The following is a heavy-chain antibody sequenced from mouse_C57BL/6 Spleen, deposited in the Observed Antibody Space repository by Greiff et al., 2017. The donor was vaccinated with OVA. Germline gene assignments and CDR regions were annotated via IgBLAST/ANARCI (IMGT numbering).Heavy chain of an antibody. J-gene: IGHJ4*01. Sequence: VQLKESGGDLVKPGGSLKLSCAASGFTFSSYGMSWVRQTPDKRLEWVATISSGGSYTYYPDSVKGRFTISRDNAKNTLYLQMSSLKSEDTAMYYCAREGENYAMDYWGQGTSVTVSS. V-gene: IGHV5-6*01. CDR2: ISSGGSYT. CDR1: GFTFSSYG. CDR3: AREGENYAMDY.